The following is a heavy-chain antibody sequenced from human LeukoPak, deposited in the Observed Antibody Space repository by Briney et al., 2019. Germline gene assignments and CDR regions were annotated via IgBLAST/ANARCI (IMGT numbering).Heavy chain of an antibody. J-gene: IGHJ4*02. D-gene: IGHD6-19*01. CDR2: ISYDGSNK. CDR1: GFTFSSYG. CDR3: AKCGYSSGWPLDY. Sequence: GGSLRLSCAASGFTFSSYGMHWVRQAPGEGLEWVAVISYDGSNKYYADSVKGRFTISRDNSKNTLYLQMNSLRAEDTAVYYCAKCGYSSGWPLDYWGQGTLVTVSS. V-gene: IGHV3-30*18.